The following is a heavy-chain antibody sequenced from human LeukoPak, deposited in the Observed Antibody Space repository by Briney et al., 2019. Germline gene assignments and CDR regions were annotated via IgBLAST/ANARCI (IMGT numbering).Heavy chain of an antibody. CDR3: ARSRSGGY. D-gene: IGHD3-10*01. CDR2: INLDGTEK. Sequence: GGSLRLSCAASGFTFSSYWMSWVRQAPGKGLEWVANINLDGTEKYYVDTVKGRFTISRDNAKNSLYLQMDSPRAEDTAVYYCARSRSGGYWGQGTLVTVSS. V-gene: IGHV3-7*01. CDR1: GFTFSSYW. J-gene: IGHJ4*02.